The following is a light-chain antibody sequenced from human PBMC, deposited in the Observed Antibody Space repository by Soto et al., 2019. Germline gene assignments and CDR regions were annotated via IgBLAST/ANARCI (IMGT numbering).Light chain of an antibody. J-gene: IGKJ4*01. CDR1: QGISNW. V-gene: IGKV1-12*01. CDR2: TGS. Sequence: DIQMTQSPSSVSASVGDRVSITCRASQGISNWLAWYQQKPGRAPKLLIYTGSSLQIGVPSRFSCTGSGTDFTLNISSLQPEDVATYYCQQANSFPLTFGGGTKVEIK. CDR3: QQANSFPLT.